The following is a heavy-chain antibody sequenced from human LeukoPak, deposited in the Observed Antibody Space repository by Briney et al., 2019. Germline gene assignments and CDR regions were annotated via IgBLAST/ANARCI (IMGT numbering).Heavy chain of an antibody. CDR3: ARGSSGDFDY. CDR2: IIPILGIA. V-gene: IGHV1-69*04. J-gene: IGHJ4*02. D-gene: IGHD3-10*01. CDR1: GGTFSSYA. Sequence: GSSVKVSCKASGGTFSSYAIGWVRQAPGQGLEWMGRIIPILGIANYAQKFQGRVTITADKSTSTAYMELSSLRSEDTAVYYCARGSSGDFDYWGQGTLVTVSS.